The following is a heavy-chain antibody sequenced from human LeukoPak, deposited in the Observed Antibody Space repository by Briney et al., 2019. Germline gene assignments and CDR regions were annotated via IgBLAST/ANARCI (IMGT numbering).Heavy chain of an antibody. J-gene: IGHJ4*02. Sequence: SETLSLTCTVSGGSISSGSYYWSWIRQPAGKGLEWIGYIYYSGSTNYNPSLKSRVTISVDTSKNQFSLKLSSVTAADTAVYYCARVFYDSSGYLYFDYWGQGTLVTVSS. CDR1: GGSISSGSYY. D-gene: IGHD3-22*01. CDR2: IYYSGST. CDR3: ARVFYDSSGYLYFDY. V-gene: IGHV4-61*10.